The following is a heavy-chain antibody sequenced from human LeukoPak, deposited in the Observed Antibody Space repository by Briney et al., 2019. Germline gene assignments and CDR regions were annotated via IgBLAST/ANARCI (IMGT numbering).Heavy chain of an antibody. CDR3: ARWRLVTATPSHNWFDP. CDR1: GFTFSSYV. CDR2: ISSSGGNT. V-gene: IGHV3-23*01. J-gene: IGHJ5*02. Sequence: GGSLRLSCAVSGFTFSSYVMSWVRQAPGKGLEWVSAISSSGGNTYYANSVKGRVTISRDNSKNTLYLQMNSLRADDMAVYYCARWRLVTATPSHNWFDPWGQGTQVTVPS. D-gene: IGHD2-21*02.